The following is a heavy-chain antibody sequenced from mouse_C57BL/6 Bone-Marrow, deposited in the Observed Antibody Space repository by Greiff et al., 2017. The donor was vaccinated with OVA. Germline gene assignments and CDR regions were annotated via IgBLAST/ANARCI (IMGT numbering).Heavy chain of an antibody. D-gene: IGHD5-1*01. CDR2: IYPGSGNT. Sequence: QVHVKQSGAELVRPGASVKLSCKASGYTFTDYYINWVKQRPGQGLEWIARIYPGSGNTYYNEKFKGKATLTAEKSSSTAYMQLSSLTSEDSAVYFCASGGYLFAYWGQGTLVTVSA. CDR3: ASGGYLFAY. J-gene: IGHJ3*01. V-gene: IGHV1-76*01. CDR1: GYTFTDYY.